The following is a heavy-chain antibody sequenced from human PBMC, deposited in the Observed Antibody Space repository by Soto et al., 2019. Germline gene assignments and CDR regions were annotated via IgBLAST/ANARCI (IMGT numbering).Heavy chain of an antibody. CDR2: IDPSDSQT. V-gene: IGHV5-10-1*01. J-gene: IGHJ4*02. CDR1: GYGFAGYW. D-gene: IGHD3-22*01. Sequence: GESLKISCKGSGYGFAGYWITWVRQKPGKGLEWMGRIDPSDSQTYYSPSFRGHVTISATKSITTVFLQWSSLRASDTAMYYCARQIYDSDTGPNFQYYFDSWGQGTPVTVSS. CDR3: ARQIYDSDTGPNFQYYFDS.